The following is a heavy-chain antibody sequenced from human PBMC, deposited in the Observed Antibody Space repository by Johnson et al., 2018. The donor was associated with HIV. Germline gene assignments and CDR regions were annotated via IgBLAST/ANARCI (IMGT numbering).Heavy chain of an antibody. J-gene: IGHJ3*02. CDR2: LYSGGRT. Sequence: VQLVESGGGLVQPGGSLRLSCAASGFTVSSNYMSWVRQAPGKGLEWVSVLYSGGRTYYADSVKGRFTISRDHSKNTPYLQMNSLRAEDTAVYYCARAVRDYYDSSGYYYSFAFDIWGQGTMVTVSS. CDR3: ARAVRDYYDSSGYYYSFAFDI. D-gene: IGHD3-22*01. CDR1: GFTVSSNY. V-gene: IGHV3-66*02.